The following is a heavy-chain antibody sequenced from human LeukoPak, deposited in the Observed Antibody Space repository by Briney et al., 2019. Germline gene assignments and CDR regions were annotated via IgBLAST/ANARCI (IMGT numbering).Heavy chain of an antibody. CDR2: INPRSGGA. CDR3: ARGKKAFDY. J-gene: IGHJ4*02. V-gene: IGHV1-2*02. CDR1: GYSFTDYY. Sequence: GASVKVSCKASGYSFTDYYIHWVRQAPGQGLEWVGWINPRSGGANYAQKFQGRVTLTRDTSISTAYMELSSLRSDDTAVYYCARGKKAFDYWGQGTLVTVSS.